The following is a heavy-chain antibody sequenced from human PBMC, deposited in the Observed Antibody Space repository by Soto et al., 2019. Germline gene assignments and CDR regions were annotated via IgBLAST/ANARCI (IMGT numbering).Heavy chain of an antibody. Sequence: PGGSLRLSCAASGFTFSTYWIHWVRQAPGKGLVWVSRINIDGSGTDYADSVQGRFTISRDNAKNTVYLQMHSLRAEDTAVYYCARAGYISGYDYWGQGTLVTVSS. CDR1: GFTFSTYW. D-gene: IGHD5-18*01. J-gene: IGHJ4*02. V-gene: IGHV3-74*01. CDR3: ARAGYISGYDY. CDR2: INIDGSGT.